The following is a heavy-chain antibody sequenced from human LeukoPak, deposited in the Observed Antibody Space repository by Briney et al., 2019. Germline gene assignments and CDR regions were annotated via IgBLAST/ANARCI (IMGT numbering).Heavy chain of an antibody. D-gene: IGHD6-6*01. CDR2: IYYSGST. V-gene: IGHV4-59*01. J-gene: IGHJ4*02. CDR1: GGSFSGYF. Sequence: SETLSLTCTFYGGSFSGYFWSWIRQPPGKGLEWIGYIYYSGSTNYNPSLKSRVTISVATSKNNFSLNLSSVSAADAPVYYCECAGRRIDWCSSLDDWGQGTLVTVSS. CDR3: ECAGRRIDWCSSLDD.